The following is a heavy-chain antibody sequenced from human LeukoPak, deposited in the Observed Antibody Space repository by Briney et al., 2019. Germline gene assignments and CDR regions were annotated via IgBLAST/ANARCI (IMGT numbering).Heavy chain of an antibody. Sequence: GESLKISCKGSGYSFSTYWIGWVRQMPGKGLEWMGIIYPADSDTKYSPSFQGQVTISADKSISTAYLQWSSLKASDTAMYYCATGDYSGYDFLWGQGTLVTVSS. V-gene: IGHV5-51*01. CDR1: GYSFSTYW. CDR2: IYPADSDT. D-gene: IGHD5-12*01. CDR3: ATGDYSGYDFL. J-gene: IGHJ4*02.